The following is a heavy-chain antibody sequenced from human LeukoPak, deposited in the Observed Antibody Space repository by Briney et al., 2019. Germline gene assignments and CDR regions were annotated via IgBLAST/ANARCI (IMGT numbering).Heavy chain of an antibody. Sequence: ASVKVSCKASGGTFSSYTIGWVRQAPGQGLEWMGRIIPILGIADYAQRFQARVTITADKPTSTAYMELSSLRSEDTAVYYCARDRAAAGTWFDFWGQGTLVTVSS. CDR3: ARDRAAAGTWFDF. CDR1: GGTFSSYT. J-gene: IGHJ4*02. D-gene: IGHD6-13*01. CDR2: IIPILGIA. V-gene: IGHV1-69*04.